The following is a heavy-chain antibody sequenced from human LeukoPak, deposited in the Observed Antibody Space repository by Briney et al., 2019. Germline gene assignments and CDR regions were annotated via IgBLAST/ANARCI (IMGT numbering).Heavy chain of an antibody. V-gene: IGHV3-74*01. CDR3: ARGDSSSGIDY. D-gene: IGHD3-22*01. J-gene: IGHJ4*02. Sequence: PGGSLRLSCGASGFTFGTYWMHWVRQAPGKGLVWVSGINSDGGTTTYADSVKGRFTISRDNAKNTLYLQMNSLRAEDTAVYYCARGDSSSGIDYWGQGTLVTVSS. CDR2: INSDGGTT. CDR1: GFTFGTYW.